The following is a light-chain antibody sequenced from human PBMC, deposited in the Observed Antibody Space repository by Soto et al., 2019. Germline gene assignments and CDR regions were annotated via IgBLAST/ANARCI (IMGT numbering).Light chain of an antibody. CDR2: DVS. CDR3: SSYTSSSTRVV. J-gene: IGLJ2*01. Sequence: QSALTQPASVSGSPGQSITISCTGTSSDVGGYNFVSWYQQHPGKDPKLMIYDVSNRPSGVSNRFSGSKSGNTASLTISGLQAEDEADYYCSSYTSSSTRVVFGGGTQLTVL. V-gene: IGLV2-14*01. CDR1: SSDVGGYNF.